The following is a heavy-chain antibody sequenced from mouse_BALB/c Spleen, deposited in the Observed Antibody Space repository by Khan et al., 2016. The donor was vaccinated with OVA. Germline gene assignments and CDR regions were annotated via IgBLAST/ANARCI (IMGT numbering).Heavy chain of an antibody. V-gene: IGHV1-5*01. D-gene: IGHD2-1*01. J-gene: IGHJ2*01. CDR2: IFPGNSDT. CDR1: GYTFTNYW. CDR3: ASIGFGNYEIWDY. Sequence: VQLQQSGTVLARPGASVKMSCKASGYTFTNYWMHWVKQRPGPGLEWSGTIFPGNSDTTYNQTFTGKAKLNAVTSTSTAYMELSSLTNGDSAVYYYASIGFGNYEIWDYWGQGTTLTVSS.